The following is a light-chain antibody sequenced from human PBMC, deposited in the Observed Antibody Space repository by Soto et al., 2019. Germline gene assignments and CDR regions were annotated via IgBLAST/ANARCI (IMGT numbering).Light chain of an antibody. CDR1: ESISRH. J-gene: IGKJ5*01. Sequence: DLPMTQSPSSLSASVGDRVTITCRASESISRHLNWYQQKPGKAPNPLIYAASTLQNGVPSRFSGSGSGTDFTLTISSLQPEDFATYYCQQSYSTLSISFGQGTRLEIK. V-gene: IGKV1-39*01. CDR2: AAS. CDR3: QQSYSTLSIS.